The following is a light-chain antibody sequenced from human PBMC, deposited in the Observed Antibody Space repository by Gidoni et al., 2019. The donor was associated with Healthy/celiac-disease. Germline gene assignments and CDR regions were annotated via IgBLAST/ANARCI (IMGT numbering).Light chain of an antibody. CDR1: KLGDKY. CDR3: QAWDSSTEDVV. V-gene: IGLV3-1*01. Sequence: SYELTQPPSVSVSPGQTASITCSGDKLGDKYACWYQQKPGQSPVLVIPERFSGSNSGNTATLTISGTQAMDEADYYCQAWDSSTEDVVFGGGTKLTVL. J-gene: IGLJ2*01.